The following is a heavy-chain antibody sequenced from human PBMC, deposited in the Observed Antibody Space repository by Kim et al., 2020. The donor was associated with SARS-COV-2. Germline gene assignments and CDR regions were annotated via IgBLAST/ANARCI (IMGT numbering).Heavy chain of an antibody. J-gene: IGHJ5*02. D-gene: IGHD6-13*01. Sequence: SETLSLTCTVSGVSISSYYWSWIRQPPGKGLEWIGYIYYSGSTNYNPSLKSRVTISVDTSKNQFSLKLSSVTAADTAVYYCARSWYPGWFDPWGQGTLVTVSS. CDR2: IYYSGST. CDR3: ARSWYPGWFDP. V-gene: IGHV4-59*08. CDR1: GVSISSYY.